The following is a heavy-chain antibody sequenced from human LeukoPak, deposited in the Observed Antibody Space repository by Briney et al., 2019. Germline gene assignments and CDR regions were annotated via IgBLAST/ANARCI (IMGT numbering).Heavy chain of an antibody. CDR2: IYYSGST. CDR3: APSSWYNWFDP. Sequence: SETLSLTCTVSGGSISSSSYYWGWIRQPPGKGLEWIGSIYYSGSTYYNPSLKSRVTISVNTSKNQSSLMLSSVSAADTAVYSCAPSSWYNWFDPWGQGTLVTVSS. J-gene: IGHJ5*02. D-gene: IGHD6-13*01. V-gene: IGHV4-39*01. CDR1: GGSISSSSYY.